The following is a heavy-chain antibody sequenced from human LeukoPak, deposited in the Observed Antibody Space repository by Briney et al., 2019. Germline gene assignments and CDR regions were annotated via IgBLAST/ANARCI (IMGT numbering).Heavy chain of an antibody. Sequence: ASVKVSCKASGNTFSNYGISWVRQAPGQGLEWMGWISGFHGYTRYAQNLQGRVTMTTDTSTSTAYMELRSLISDDTAVYYCARDQGYTSEWLDYWGQGTLVTVSS. CDR1: GNTFSNYG. J-gene: IGHJ4*02. CDR3: ARDQGYTSEWLDY. D-gene: IGHD6-19*01. CDR2: ISGFHGYT. V-gene: IGHV1-18*01.